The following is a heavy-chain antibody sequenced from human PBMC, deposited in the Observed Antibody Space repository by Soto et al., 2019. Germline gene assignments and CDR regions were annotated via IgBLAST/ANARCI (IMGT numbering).Heavy chain of an antibody. CDR3: ARDLYGGYGSGHLYYMDV. Sequence: QVQLVQSGAEVKKPGSSVKVSCKASGGTFSSYTIGWVRQAPGQGLEWMGRIIPILDTVNYAQKFQGRVTITADKSTSIAYMELISQRSEDTAVYYCARDLYGGYGSGHLYYMDVWGKGTAVTVSS. J-gene: IGHJ6*03. D-gene: IGHD4-17*01. CDR1: GGTFSSYT. CDR2: IIPILDTV. V-gene: IGHV1-69*08.